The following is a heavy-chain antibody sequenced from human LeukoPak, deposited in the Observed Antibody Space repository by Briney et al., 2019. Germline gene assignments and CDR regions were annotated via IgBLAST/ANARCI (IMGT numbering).Heavy chain of an antibody. V-gene: IGHV5-51*01. D-gene: IGHD2-2*01. CDR3: ARRGYCSSTSCYVFDI. CDR2: IYPGDSDT. Sequence: GESLKISCKGSGYTFTSYWIGWVRQMPGKGLEWMGIIYPGDSDTRYSPSFQGQVIISADKSISTAYLQWSSLKASDTAMYYCARRGYCSSTSCYVFDIWGQGTMVTVSS. CDR1: GYTFTSYW. J-gene: IGHJ3*02.